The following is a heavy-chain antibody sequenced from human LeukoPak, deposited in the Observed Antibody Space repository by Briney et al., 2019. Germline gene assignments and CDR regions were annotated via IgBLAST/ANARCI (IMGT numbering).Heavy chain of an antibody. J-gene: IGHJ4*02. CDR1: GGTFSSYA. CDR3: ARSSPYGDYLFDY. Sequence: SVKVSCEASGGTFSSYAISWVRQAPGQGLEWMGRIIPIFGTANYAQKFQGRVTITTDESTSTAYMELSSLRSEDTAVYYCARSSPYGDYLFDYWGQGTLVTVSS. D-gene: IGHD4-17*01. CDR2: IIPIFGTA. V-gene: IGHV1-69*05.